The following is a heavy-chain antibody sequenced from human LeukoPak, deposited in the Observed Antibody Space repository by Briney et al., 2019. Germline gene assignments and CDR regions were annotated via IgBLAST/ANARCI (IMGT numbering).Heavy chain of an antibody. CDR3: AREGYDIVVVPAATTVTQNWFDP. CDR2: INPSGGST. D-gene: IGHD2-2*01. V-gene: IGHV1-46*01. CDR1: GYTFTSYY. J-gene: IGHJ5*02. Sequence: ASVKVSCKASGYTFTSYYMHWVRQAPGQGLEWMGIINPSGGSTSYAQKFQGRVTMTRDTSISTAYMELSRLRSDDTAVYYCAREGYDIVVVPAATTVTQNWFDPWGQGTLVTVSS.